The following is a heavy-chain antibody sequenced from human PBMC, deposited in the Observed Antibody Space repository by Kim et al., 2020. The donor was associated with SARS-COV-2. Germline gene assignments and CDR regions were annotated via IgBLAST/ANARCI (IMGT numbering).Heavy chain of an antibody. V-gene: IGHV3-30-3*01. J-gene: IGHJ6*03. Sequence: GGSLRLSCAASGFTFSSYAMHWVRQAPGKGLEWVAVISYDGSNKYYADSVKGRFTISRDNSKNTLYLQMNSLRAEETAVYYCARPEYSSSFEVIYYMDV. CDR1: GFTFSSYA. CDR3: ARPEYSSSFEVIYYMDV. CDR2: ISYDGSNK. D-gene: IGHD6-6*01.